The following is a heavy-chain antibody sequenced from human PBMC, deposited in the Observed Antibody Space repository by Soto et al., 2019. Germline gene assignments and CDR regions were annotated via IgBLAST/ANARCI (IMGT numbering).Heavy chain of an antibody. J-gene: IGHJ4*02. V-gene: IGHV3-11*01. Sequence: QMQLVESGGNLVKPGASLRLSCSGSGFSFGDYYMNWIRKAPGKGLEWVSYISSGGNTISYSDSVKGRFTISRDNAKKSVYLEMDSLRPEDTAVYYCARRLFLDVLGQGTLVTVSS. D-gene: IGHD2-21*01. CDR3: ARRLFLDV. CDR1: GFSFGDYY. CDR2: ISSGGNTI.